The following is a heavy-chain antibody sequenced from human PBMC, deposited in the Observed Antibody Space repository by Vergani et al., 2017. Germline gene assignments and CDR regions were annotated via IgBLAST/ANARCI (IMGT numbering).Heavy chain of an antibody. D-gene: IGHD1-7*01. Sequence: QLQLQESGPGLVKPSETLSLTCTVSGGSISSSSYYWGWIRQPPGKGLEWIGSIYYSGSTYYNPSLKSRVTISVDTSKNQFSLKLSSVTAADTAVYYCARDYVTGTKKQYYYYGMDVWGQGTTVTVSS. V-gene: IGHV4-39*02. CDR3: ARDYVTGTKKQYYYYGMDV. J-gene: IGHJ6*02. CDR1: GGSISSSSYY. CDR2: IYYSGST.